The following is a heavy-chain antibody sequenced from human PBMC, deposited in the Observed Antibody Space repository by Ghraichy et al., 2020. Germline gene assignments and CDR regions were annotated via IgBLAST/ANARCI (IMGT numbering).Heavy chain of an antibody. J-gene: IGHJ4*02. V-gene: IGHV3-13*01. CDR3: ARGLQGYCNYTNCPFDQ. D-gene: IGHD2-2*01. CDR1: GFTFSNYD. Sequence: GGSLRLSCVVSGFTFSNYDMHWVRQGTGRGLEWVSSIGTLGDTYYPGSVEGRFTISRENATGSLYLQMNSLRAGDTAVYYSARGLQGYCNYTNCPFDQWGQGTLVTVSS. CDR2: IGTLGDT.